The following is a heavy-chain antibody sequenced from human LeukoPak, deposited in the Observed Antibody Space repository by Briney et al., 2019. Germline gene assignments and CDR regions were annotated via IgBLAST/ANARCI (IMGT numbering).Heavy chain of an antibody. CDR3: ARVEWELPRRMGYAFDI. Sequence: AGGSLRLSCAASGFTFSSYSMNWVCQAPGKGLEWVSSISSSSSYIYYADSVKGRFTISRDNAKNSLYLQMNSLRAEDTAVYYCARVEWELPRRMGYAFDIWGQGTMVTVSS. V-gene: IGHV3-21*01. CDR2: ISSSSSYI. CDR1: GFTFSSYS. D-gene: IGHD1-26*01. J-gene: IGHJ3*02.